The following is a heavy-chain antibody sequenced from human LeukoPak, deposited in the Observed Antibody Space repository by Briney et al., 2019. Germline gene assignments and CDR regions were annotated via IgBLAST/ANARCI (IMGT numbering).Heavy chain of an antibody. D-gene: IGHD4-17*01. CDR2: ISAYNGIT. CDR1: GYTFTSYG. J-gene: IGHJ4*02. V-gene: IGHV1-18*01. Sequence: ASVKVSCKASGYTFTSYGISWVRQAPGQGLEWMGWISAYNGITIYEQKFQGRVTMSTDTSTSTAYLEVRGLRSDDTAVFYCAVQFGDYAPFDYWGQGTLVTVSS. CDR3: AVQFGDYAPFDY.